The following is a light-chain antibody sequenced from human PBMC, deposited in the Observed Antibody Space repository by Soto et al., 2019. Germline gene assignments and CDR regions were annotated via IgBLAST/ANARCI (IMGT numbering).Light chain of an antibody. V-gene: IGKV1-5*01. CDR2: AAS. J-gene: IGKJ1*01. Sequence: DIQMTQSPSTLSASVGDTVTITCRASESIDNWLAWYQQKPGKAPKLLIFAASTLVRGFPSRFSGRGSGTEFTLTISSLQADDYATFYCQQYHTDWTFGQGTKVEIK. CDR1: ESIDNW. CDR3: QQYHTDWT.